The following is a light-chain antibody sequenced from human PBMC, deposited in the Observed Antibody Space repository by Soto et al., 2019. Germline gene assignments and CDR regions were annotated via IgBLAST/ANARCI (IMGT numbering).Light chain of an antibody. CDR3: QQYGDSVCT. CDR2: GTS. V-gene: IGKV3-20*01. J-gene: IGKJ3*01. CDR1: ESVNSGY. Sequence: EIVLTQSPATLSLSPGERATLSCRASESVNSGYLAWFQQKPGRAPRRLIFGTSGRATGIPDRFSGNGSRTDFTLTISRLEPEESAVYYCQQYGDSVCTVGPGTRVDIK.